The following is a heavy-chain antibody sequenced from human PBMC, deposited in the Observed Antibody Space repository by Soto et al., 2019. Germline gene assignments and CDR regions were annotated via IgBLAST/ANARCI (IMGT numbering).Heavy chain of an antibody. Sequence: GASLKVSCKASGYTFTSYGISWVRQAPGQGLEWMGWISAYNGNTNYAQKLQGRVTMTTDTSTSTAYMELRSLRSDDTAVYYCAREHIVVVTGTYYFDYWGQGTLVTVSS. V-gene: IGHV1-18*01. J-gene: IGHJ4*02. CDR1: GYTFTSYG. CDR3: AREHIVVVTGTYYFDY. D-gene: IGHD2-21*02. CDR2: ISAYNGNT.